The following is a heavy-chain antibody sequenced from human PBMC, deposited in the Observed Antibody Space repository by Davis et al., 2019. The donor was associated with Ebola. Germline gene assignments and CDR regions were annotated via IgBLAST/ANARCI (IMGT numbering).Heavy chain of an antibody. V-gene: IGHV4-59*11. CDR2: IFYTGST. CDR3: ARQPRSTRSPEYYHGLDV. J-gene: IGHJ6*02. D-gene: IGHD3-16*01. CDR1: RGSISSHF. Sequence: PSETLSLTCAVSRGSISSHFWSWIRQSPGQGLEWIGSIFYTGSTNLSPSLRSRVTLSVDRPKNQFSLNLTSVTAADTAVYFCARQPRSTRSPEYYHGLDVWGQGTPVVVSS.